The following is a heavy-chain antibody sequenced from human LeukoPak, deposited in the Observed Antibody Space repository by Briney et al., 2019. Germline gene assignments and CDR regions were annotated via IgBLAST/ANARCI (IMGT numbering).Heavy chain of an antibody. J-gene: IGHJ5*02. CDR1: GGSISSYY. V-gene: IGHV4-4*07. D-gene: IGHD6-19*01. CDR2: IYTSGST. CDR3: ARDSSRGWRSWFDP. Sequence: SETLSLTCTVSGGSISSYYWSWIRQPAGKGLEWIGRIYTSGSTNYSPSLKSRVTMSVDTSKNQFSLKLSSVTAADTAVYYCARDSSRGWRSWFDPWGQGTLVTVSS.